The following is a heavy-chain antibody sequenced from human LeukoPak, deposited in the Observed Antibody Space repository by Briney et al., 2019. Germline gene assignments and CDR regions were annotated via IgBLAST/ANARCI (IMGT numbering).Heavy chain of an antibody. CDR3: ARLVWKRMNWFDP. CDR1: GDSISSGDYY. V-gene: IGHV4-61*02. Sequence: PSETLSLTCTVSGDSISSGDYYWSWIRQPAGKGLEWIGRISSSGSTNYNPSLKSRVTISVDTSKNQFSLKLSSVTAADTAVYYCARLVWKRMNWFDPWGQGTLVTVSS. J-gene: IGHJ5*02. CDR2: ISSSGST. D-gene: IGHD6-13*01.